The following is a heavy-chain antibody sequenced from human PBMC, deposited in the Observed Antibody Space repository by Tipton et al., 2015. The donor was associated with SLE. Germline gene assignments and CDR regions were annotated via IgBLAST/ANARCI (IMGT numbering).Heavy chain of an antibody. V-gene: IGHV4-31*03. CDR2: IHHSGIT. CDR3: AREYSGYDYRTFDH. J-gene: IGHJ4*02. D-gene: IGHD5-12*01. Sequence: TLSLTCTVSGVSITTGGYYWTWIRQLPGKGLEWLGTIHHSGITYYNPSLKSRVTISVDTSKNQFSLKLRSVTAADTAVYYCAREYSGYDYRTFDHWGQGTLVTVSS. CDR1: GVSITTGGYY.